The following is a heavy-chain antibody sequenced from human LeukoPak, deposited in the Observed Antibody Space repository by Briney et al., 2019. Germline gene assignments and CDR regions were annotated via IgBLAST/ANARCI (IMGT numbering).Heavy chain of an antibody. D-gene: IGHD1-26*01. CDR2: IKQDGGEK. CDR3: VRQLDGTLDY. Sequence: GALGLFRATFGFPLWKDWVSWVRQGSREGVEWVANIKQDGGEKYYVDSVEGRFTISRDNAKNSLDLQMNSLRAEDTAVYYCVRQLDGTLDYWGQGTLVTVSS. V-gene: IGHV3-7*04. J-gene: IGHJ4*02. CDR1: GFPLWKDW.